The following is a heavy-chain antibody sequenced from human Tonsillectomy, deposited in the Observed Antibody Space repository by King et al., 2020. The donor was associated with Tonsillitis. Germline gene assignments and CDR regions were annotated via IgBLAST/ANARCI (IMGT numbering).Heavy chain of an antibody. CDR1: GFTFSSYD. CDR2: IGTAGDT. CDR3: ARASTEGCFVN. D-gene: IGHD2-21*01. J-gene: IGHJ4*02. V-gene: IGHV3-13*01. Sequence: VQLVESGGGLVQPVGSLRLSCAASGFTFSSYDMHWVRQATGKGLEWVSAIGTAGDTYYPGSVKGRFTISRENAKNSLYLQMNSLRAGDTAVYYCARASTEGCFVNWGQGTLVTVSS.